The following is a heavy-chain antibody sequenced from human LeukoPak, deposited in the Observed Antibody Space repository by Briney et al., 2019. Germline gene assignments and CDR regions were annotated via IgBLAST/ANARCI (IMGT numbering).Heavy chain of an antibody. CDR3: ARDRAVDDF. CDR2: INQDASEK. V-gene: IGHV3-7*03. Sequence: GGSLRLSCAASGFTFSNYWMNWVRQAPGKGLEWVANINQDASEKNYVDSVKGRFTISRDNAKNSLYLQMNSLRAEDTAVYYCARDRAVDDFWGQGTLVAVSS. CDR1: GFTFSNYW. D-gene: IGHD2-21*01. J-gene: IGHJ4*02.